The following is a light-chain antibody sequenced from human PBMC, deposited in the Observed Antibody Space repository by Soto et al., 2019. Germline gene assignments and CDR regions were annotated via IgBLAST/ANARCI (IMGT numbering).Light chain of an antibody. CDR2: GAS. V-gene: IGKV3-20*01. J-gene: IGKJ5*01. Sequence: EIVLTQSPGTLSLSPGERATLSCRASQSVSSSYLAWYQQKPGRAPRLLIYGASSRATGIPDRFSGSGSGTDFTLTISRLEPEDFAVYYCQQYGGSPRTFGQGTRLEI. CDR1: QSVSSSY. CDR3: QQYGGSPRT.